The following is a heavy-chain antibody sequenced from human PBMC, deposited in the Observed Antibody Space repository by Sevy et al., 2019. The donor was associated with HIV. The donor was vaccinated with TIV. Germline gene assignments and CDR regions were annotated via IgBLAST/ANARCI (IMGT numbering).Heavy chain of an antibody. J-gene: IGHJ4*02. V-gene: IGHV3-23*01. CDR2: INGRGGST. Sequence: GGSLRLSCVVSGYSFSSYAISWVRQAPGKGLEWVSTINGRGGSTYYAESLKGRFTISRENPKNTLFLQMINLGVDDTAIYYCAGPSPRIAGAASAFYDNWGQGTLVTVSS. D-gene: IGHD6-13*01. CDR3: AGPSPRIAGAASAFYDN. CDR1: GYSFSSYA.